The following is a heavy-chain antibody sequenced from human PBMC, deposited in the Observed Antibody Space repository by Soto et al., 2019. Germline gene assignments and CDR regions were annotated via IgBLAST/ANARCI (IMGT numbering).Heavy chain of an antibody. Sequence: QVQLVQSGAEAKKPGSSVKVSCKASGGTFSSYAISWVLQAPGQGLEWMGGIIPIFGTANYAQKFQGRVTITADESSSIAYMELSSLRSEDTAVYYCASPAGAWTLDYSDYWCQGTLITVSS. V-gene: IGHV1-69*01. J-gene: IGHJ4*02. CDR1: GGTFSSYA. CDR2: IIPIFGTA. CDR3: ASPAGAWTLDYSDY. D-gene: IGHD1-1*01.